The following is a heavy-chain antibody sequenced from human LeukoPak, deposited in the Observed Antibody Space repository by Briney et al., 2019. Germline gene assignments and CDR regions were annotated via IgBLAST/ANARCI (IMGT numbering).Heavy chain of an antibody. CDR1: GYTFTSYS. J-gene: IGHJ4*02. V-gene: IGHV7-4-1*02. Sequence: ASVKVSCKASGYTFTSYSINWVRQAPGQGLEWMGWINTNTGNPTYAQGFTGRFVFSLDTSVNTAYLQINSLKAEDTAVYYCARGYLYDYVWGSYRAFDYWGQGTLVTVSS. D-gene: IGHD3-16*02. CDR2: INTNTGNP. CDR3: ARGYLYDYVWGSYRAFDY.